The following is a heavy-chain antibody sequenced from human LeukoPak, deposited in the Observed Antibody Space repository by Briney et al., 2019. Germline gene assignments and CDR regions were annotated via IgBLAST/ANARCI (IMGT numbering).Heavy chain of an antibody. Sequence: GGSLRLSCAASGYTFSSYEMKWVRQAPGKGLEWVSYISSSGRTVYYADSVKGRFTISRDKAKDSLYLQMNSLRAEDTALYYCARQIVGATGLDYWGQGTLVTVSS. J-gene: IGHJ4*02. CDR3: ARQIVGATGLDY. CDR2: ISSSGRTV. CDR1: GYTFSSYE. D-gene: IGHD1-26*01. V-gene: IGHV3-48*03.